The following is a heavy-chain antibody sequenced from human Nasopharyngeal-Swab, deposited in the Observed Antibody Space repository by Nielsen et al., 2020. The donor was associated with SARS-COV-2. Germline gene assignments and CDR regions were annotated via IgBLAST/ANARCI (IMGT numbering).Heavy chain of an antibody. CDR2: IIPIFGTA. CDR3: ARGRGLNWATDYYYYMDV. J-gene: IGHJ6*03. V-gene: IGHV1-69*13. CDR1: GGAFSSYA. Sequence: SVTVSCKASGGAFSSYAISWVRQAPGQGLEWMGGIIPIFGTANYAQKFQGRVTITADESTSTAYMELSSLRSEDTAVYYCARGRGLNWATDYYYYMDVWGKGTTVTVSS. D-gene: IGHD5-12*01.